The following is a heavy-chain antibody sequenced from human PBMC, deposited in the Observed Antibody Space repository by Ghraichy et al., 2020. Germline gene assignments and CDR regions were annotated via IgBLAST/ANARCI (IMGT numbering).Heavy chain of an antibody. J-gene: IGHJ6*02. CDR3: AISFPTPTPYSREIYYYYGMDV. V-gene: IGHV4-34*01. Sequence: SETLSLTCAVYGGSFSGYYWSWIRQPPGKGLEWIGEINHSGSTNYNPSLKSRVTISVDTSKNQFSLKLSSVTAADTAVYYCAISFPTPTPYSREIYYYYGMDVWGQGTTVTVSS. CDR2: INHSGST. CDR1: GGSFSGYY. D-gene: IGHD6-13*01.